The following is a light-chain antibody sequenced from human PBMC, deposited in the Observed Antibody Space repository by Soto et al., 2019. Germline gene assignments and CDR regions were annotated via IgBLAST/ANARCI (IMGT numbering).Light chain of an antibody. J-gene: IGLJ3*02. CDR2: DVS. V-gene: IGLV2-14*01. CDR1: SSDVGGYNY. Sequence: SALTQSASVSGSPGQSITLSCTGTSSDVGGYNYVSWYQQHPGKAPKLIIYDVSNRPSGVSTRFSGSKSGNTASLTISGLQAEDEADYSCSSYTSTNSGVFGGGTKLTVL. CDR3: SSYTSTNSGV.